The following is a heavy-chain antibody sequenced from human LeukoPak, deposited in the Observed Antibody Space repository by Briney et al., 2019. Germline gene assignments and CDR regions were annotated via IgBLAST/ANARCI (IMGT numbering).Heavy chain of an antibody. CDR1: GGSLSSYY. Sequence: SETLSLTCTVSGGSLSSYYWSWVRQPPGKGLEWIGYIYYTGDSKYNPSLKSRVAISLDTSKNQLSLNLRSVTAADTAVYYCARHEFASPFDSWGQGTLVTVSS. D-gene: IGHD2-21*01. CDR2: IYYTGDS. V-gene: IGHV4-59*08. J-gene: IGHJ4*02. CDR3: ARHEFASPFDS.